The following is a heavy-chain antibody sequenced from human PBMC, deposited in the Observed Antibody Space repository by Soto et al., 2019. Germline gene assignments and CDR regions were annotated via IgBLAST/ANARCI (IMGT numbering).Heavy chain of an antibody. CDR1: GGTFSKDA. Sequence: QVQLVQSGAEVKKPGSSVTVSCKTSGGTFSKDAINWVRQAPGQGLEWMGLLIPVFGSPIYAQKFQGRIRITADKSTSTAVMDLSSLRSEDTAVYYCTRVLGYTFEPGKTRFYAMDVWGQGTTVSVSS. J-gene: IGHJ6*02. CDR2: LIPVFGSP. V-gene: IGHV1-69*06. D-gene: IGHD5-18*01. CDR3: TRVLGYTFEPGKTRFYAMDV.